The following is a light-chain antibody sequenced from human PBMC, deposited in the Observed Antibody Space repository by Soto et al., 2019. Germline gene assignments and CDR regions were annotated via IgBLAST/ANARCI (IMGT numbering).Light chain of an antibody. J-gene: IGKJ2*01. CDR1: QSISSW. Sequence: DIQMTQSPSTLSASVGDRVTITCRASQSISSWLAWYQQKPGKAPKLLIFDASSLESGVPSRFSGSGSGTEFTLTISSLQPDDFAVYYCQQYGKSAMFTFGQGTKLEIK. V-gene: IGKV1-5*01. CDR3: QQYGKSAMFT. CDR2: DAS.